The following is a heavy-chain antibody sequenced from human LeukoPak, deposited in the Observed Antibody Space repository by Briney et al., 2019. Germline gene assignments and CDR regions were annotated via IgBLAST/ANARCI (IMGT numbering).Heavy chain of an antibody. Sequence: PSETLSLTCAVYGGSFSGYYWSWIRQPPGKGLEWIGEINHSGSTNYNPSLKSRVTISVDTSKNQFSLKLSSVTAADTAVYYCARGRYSGYDGCGGDCYRPFDYWGQGTLVTVSS. CDR3: ARGRYSGYDGCGGDCYRPFDY. CDR2: INHSGST. D-gene: IGHD2-21*02. J-gene: IGHJ4*02. V-gene: IGHV4-34*01. CDR1: GGSFSGYY.